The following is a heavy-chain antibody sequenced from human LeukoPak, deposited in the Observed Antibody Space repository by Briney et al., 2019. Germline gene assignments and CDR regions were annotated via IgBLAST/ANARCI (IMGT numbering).Heavy chain of an antibody. CDR2: MNPNSGNT. CDR3: AREVTVSDYYYYGMDV. J-gene: IGHJ6*02. V-gene: IGHV1-8*01. Sequence: ASVKVSCKASGYTFTSYDINWVRQATGQGLEWMGWMNPNSGNTGYAQKFQGRVTMTRNTSISTAYMELSSLRSEDTAVCYCAREVTVSDYYYYGMDVWGQGTTVTVSS. CDR1: GYTFTSYD. D-gene: IGHD4-17*01.